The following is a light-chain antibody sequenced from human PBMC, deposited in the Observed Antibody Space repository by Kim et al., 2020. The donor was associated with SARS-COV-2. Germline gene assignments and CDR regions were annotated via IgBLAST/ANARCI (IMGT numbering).Light chain of an antibody. Sequence: NFMLSQPHSVSESPGKTVTISCTGSGGSIATNYVQWYQQRPGSAPATVIYEDNQRPSGVPDRFSGSIDSSSNSASLTISGLKTDDEADYYCLSYDNNNQGVFGGGTKLTVL. CDR3: LSYDNNNQGV. CDR1: GGSIATNY. CDR2: EDN. J-gene: IGLJ3*02. V-gene: IGLV6-57*02.